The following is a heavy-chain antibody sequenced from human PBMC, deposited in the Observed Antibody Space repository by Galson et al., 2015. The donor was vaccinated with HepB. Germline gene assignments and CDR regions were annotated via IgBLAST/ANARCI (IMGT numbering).Heavy chain of an antibody. CDR1: AGSLSNYY. J-gene: IGHJ4*02. CDR3: ARHRELGSGFDY. D-gene: IGHD7-27*01. V-gene: IGHV4-59*01. Sequence: TLSLTCTVSAGSLSNYYWSCIRQPPGKGLEWIGYIYYSGSTYYNPSLKSRVTISVDTSKNQFSLKLNSVTAADTAIYYCARHRELGSGFDYWGQGTLVTVSS. CDR2: IYYSGST.